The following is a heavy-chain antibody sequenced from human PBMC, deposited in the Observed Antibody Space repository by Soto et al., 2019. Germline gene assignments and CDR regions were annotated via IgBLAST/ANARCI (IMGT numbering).Heavy chain of an antibody. CDR3: ARVPLSCGGDCYIADY. D-gene: IGHD2-21*02. CDR1: GFTFSTYN. Sequence: VSLRLSCVASGFTFSTYNMNWVRQAPGKGLEWVSYISSSSRAIYYADSVKGRFSISRDNAKNSLYLQMNSLRDEDTAVYYCARVPLSCGGDCYIADYWGQGTLVTVSS. CDR2: ISSSSRAI. V-gene: IGHV3-48*02. J-gene: IGHJ4*02.